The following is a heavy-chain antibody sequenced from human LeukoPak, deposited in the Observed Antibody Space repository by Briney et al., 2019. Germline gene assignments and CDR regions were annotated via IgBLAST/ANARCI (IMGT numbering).Heavy chain of an antibody. CDR2: IYYSGST. Sequence: SETLSLTCTVSGGSISSYYWSWIRQPPGKGLEWIGYIYYSGSTNYNPSLKSRVTISVDTSKNQFSLKLSSVTAADTAVYYCAREGGVDILTGYYSDYWGQGTLVTVSS. V-gene: IGHV4-59*12. CDR3: AREGGVDILTGYYSDY. D-gene: IGHD3-9*01. CDR1: GGSISSYY. J-gene: IGHJ4*02.